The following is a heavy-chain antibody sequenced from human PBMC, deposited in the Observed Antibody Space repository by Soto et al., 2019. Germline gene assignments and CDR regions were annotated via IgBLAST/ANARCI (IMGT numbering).Heavy chain of an antibody. J-gene: IGHJ2*01. Sequence: QVQLQQWGAGLLKPSETLSLTCAVYGGSFSGYYWSWIRQPPGKGLEWIGEINHSGSTNYNPSLKSRVTISVDTSKNQFSLKLSSVTAADTAVYYCARVRWALWYFDLWGRGTLVTVSS. CDR3: ARVRWALWYFDL. CDR1: GGSFSGYY. D-gene: IGHD6-13*01. V-gene: IGHV4-34*01. CDR2: INHSGST.